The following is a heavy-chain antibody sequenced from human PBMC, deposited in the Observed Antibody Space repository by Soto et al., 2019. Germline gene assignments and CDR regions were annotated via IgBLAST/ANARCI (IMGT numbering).Heavy chain of an antibody. CDR3: ARDPLTIAAAGMRYDYYYYGMDV. Sequence: GASVKVSCKASGYTFTSYGISWVRQAPGQGLEWMGWISAYNGNTNYAQKLQGRVTMTTDTSTSTAYMELRSLRSDDTAVYYCARDPLTIAAAGMRYDYYYYGMDVWGQGTTVTVSS. J-gene: IGHJ6*02. CDR1: GYTFTSYG. D-gene: IGHD6-13*01. CDR2: ISAYNGNT. V-gene: IGHV1-18*01.